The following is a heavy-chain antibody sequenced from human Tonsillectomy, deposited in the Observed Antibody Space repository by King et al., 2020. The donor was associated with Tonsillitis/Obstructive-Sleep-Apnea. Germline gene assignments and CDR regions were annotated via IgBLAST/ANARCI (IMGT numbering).Heavy chain of an antibody. CDR1: GYTFTSYD. CDR3: ARGNPPRRFAQYYY. J-gene: IGHJ4*02. CDR2: MNPNSGNT. Sequence: VQLVESGAEVKKPGASVKVSCKASGYTFTSYDINWVRQATGQGLEWMGWMNPNSGNTGYAQKFQGRVTMTRNTSISTAYMELSSLRSEDTAAYYCARGNPPRRFAQYYYWGQGTLVTVSS. D-gene: IGHD3-16*01. V-gene: IGHV1-8*01.